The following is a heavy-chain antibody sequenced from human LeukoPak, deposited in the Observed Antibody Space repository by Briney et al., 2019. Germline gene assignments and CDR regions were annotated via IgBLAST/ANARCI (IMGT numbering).Heavy chain of an antibody. Sequence: GSLRLSCVGSGLTFSDYAMNWVRQTPGKGLEWISAIGARGDIFYVDSVKGRFTISRDNSNNAAHLQMNSLRPEDTAIYYCAKRGPGPVAGSYDFWGQGTLVTVSS. V-gene: IGHV3-23*01. D-gene: IGHD6-19*01. CDR2: IGARGDI. CDR1: GLTFSDYA. J-gene: IGHJ4*02. CDR3: AKRGPGPVAGSYDF.